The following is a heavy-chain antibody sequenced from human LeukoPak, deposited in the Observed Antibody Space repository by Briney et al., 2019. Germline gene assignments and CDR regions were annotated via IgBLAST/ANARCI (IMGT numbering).Heavy chain of an antibody. Sequence: PGGSLRLSCAASGFTFSSYSMNWVRQAPGKGLEWVSSISSSSSYIYYADSVKGRFTISRDNAKNSLYLQMNSLRAEDTAVYYCARGGDSSGWYHTYYFDYWGQGTLVTVSS. V-gene: IGHV3-21*01. J-gene: IGHJ4*02. D-gene: IGHD6-19*01. CDR2: ISSSSSYI. CDR3: ARGGDSSGWYHTYYFDY. CDR1: GFTFSSYS.